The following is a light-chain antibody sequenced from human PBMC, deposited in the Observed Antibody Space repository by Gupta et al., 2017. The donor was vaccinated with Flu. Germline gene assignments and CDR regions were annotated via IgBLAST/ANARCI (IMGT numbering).Light chain of an antibody. J-gene: IGKJ2*01. CDR1: QSVSSNY. V-gene: IGKV3-20*01. Sequence: GTLSVSPGERATLSCRASQSVSSNYLAWYQQKPGQAPRLLIYGASIRATGIPDRFSGSGSGTDFTLTISGLEPEDFAMYYCQQYGSSPYTFGQGTKLEIK. CDR3: QQYGSSPYT. CDR2: GAS.